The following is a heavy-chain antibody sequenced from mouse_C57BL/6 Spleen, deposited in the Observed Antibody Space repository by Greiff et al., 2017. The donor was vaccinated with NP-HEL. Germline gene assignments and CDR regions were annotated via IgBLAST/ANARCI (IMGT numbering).Heavy chain of an antibody. Sequence: LKESGASVKISCKASGYAFSSYWMNWVKQRPGKGLEWIGQIYPGDGDTNYNGKFKGKATLTADKSSSTAYMQLSSLTSEDSAVYFCASFTTVVEAMDYWGQGTSVTVSS. V-gene: IGHV1-80*01. D-gene: IGHD1-1*01. J-gene: IGHJ4*01. CDR2: IYPGDGDT. CDR1: GYAFSSYW. CDR3: ASFTTVVEAMDY.